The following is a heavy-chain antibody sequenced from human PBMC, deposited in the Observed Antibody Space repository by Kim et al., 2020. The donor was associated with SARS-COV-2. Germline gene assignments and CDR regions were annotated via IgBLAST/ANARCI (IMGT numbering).Heavy chain of an antibody. D-gene: IGHD4-17*01. J-gene: IGHJ4*02. V-gene: IGHV5-10-1*01. Sequence: YSQSFPVHVTISAAKSISTAYLQWNSLKASDTAMYYCARIDYGDYAYFDYWGQGTLVTVSS. CDR3: ARIDYGDYAYFDY.